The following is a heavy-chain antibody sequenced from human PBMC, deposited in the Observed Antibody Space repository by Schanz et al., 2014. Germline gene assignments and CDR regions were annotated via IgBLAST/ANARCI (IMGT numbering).Heavy chain of an antibody. Sequence: QVQLVESGGGVVQPGRSLRLSCAASGFTFSSYALHWVRQAPGKGLEWVAFVPFDGSQKFYADSVKGRFTISRDNSKNTVYLQMNSLRPGDTAVYYCAKTLFPGGTQTFGNWGRGTLVTVSS. CDR1: GFTFSSYA. CDR2: VPFDGSQK. J-gene: IGHJ4*02. V-gene: IGHV3-30*18. D-gene: IGHD2-8*02. CDR3: AKTLFPGGTQTFGN.